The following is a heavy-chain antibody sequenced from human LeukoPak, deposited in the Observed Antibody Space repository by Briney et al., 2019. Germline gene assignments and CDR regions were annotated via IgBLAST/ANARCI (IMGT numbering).Heavy chain of an antibody. D-gene: IGHD7-27*01. CDR2: IYYSGST. Sequence: PSETLSLTCTVSGGSISSYYWSWIRQPPGKGLEWIGYIYYSGSTNYNPSLKSRVTISVDTSKNQFSLKLSSVTAADTAVYYCARDVGLGTYFDYWGQGTLVTVSS. J-gene: IGHJ4*02. CDR3: ARDVGLGTYFDY. V-gene: IGHV4-59*12. CDR1: GGSISSYY.